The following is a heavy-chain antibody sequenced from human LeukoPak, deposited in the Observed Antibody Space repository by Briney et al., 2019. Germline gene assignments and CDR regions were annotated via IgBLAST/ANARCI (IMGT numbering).Heavy chain of an antibody. J-gene: IGHJ3*02. CDR3: ARDPQQQLPSGGAFDI. CDR2: IYTSGST. Sequence: KASETLSLTCTVSGGSISSYYWGWIRQPAGKGLEWIGRIYTSGSTNYNPSLKSRVTMSVDTSKNQFSLKLSSVTAADTAVYYCARDPQQQLPSGGAFDIWGQGTMVTVSS. D-gene: IGHD6-13*01. CDR1: GGSISSYY. V-gene: IGHV4-4*07.